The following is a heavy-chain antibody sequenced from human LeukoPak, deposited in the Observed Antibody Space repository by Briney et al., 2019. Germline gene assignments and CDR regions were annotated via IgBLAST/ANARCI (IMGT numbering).Heavy chain of an antibody. J-gene: IGHJ4*02. CDR2: IYYSGST. V-gene: IGHV4-59*08. CDR1: GGSIISYC. CDR3: ASHRGSGALIDY. D-gene: IGHD6-19*01. Sequence: SETLSLTCTVSGGSIISYCWSWIRLPPGKGMEWIGYIYYSGSTNYNPSITRRVTISVDTSKTQYSLYLSPVTGAAPAVDYCASHRGSGALIDYWGQGTLVTVSS.